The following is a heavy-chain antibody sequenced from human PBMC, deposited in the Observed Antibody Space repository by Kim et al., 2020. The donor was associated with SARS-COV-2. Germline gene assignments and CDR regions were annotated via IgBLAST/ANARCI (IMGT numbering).Heavy chain of an antibody. D-gene: IGHD1-1*01. J-gene: IGHJ5*02. V-gene: IGHV4-59*08. Sequence: LKSRVTISVDTSKNQFSLKRSSVTAADTAVYYCARLHRFSSTTRFNWFDPWGQGTLVTVSS. CDR3: ARLHRFSSTTRFNWFDP.